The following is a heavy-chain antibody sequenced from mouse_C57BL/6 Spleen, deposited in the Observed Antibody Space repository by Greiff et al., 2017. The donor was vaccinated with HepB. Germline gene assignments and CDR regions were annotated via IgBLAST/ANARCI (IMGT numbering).Heavy chain of an antibody. CDR2: IDPSDSET. J-gene: IGHJ4*01. D-gene: IGHD1-1*02. CDR1: GYTFTSYW. Sequence: VKLQESGAELVRPGSSVKLSCKASGYTFTSYWMHWVKQRPIQGLEWIGNIDPSDSETHYNQKFKDKATLTVDKSSSTAYMQLSSLTSEDSAVYYCARSYYDAMDYWGQGTSVTVSS. CDR3: ARSYYDAMDY. V-gene: IGHV1-52*01.